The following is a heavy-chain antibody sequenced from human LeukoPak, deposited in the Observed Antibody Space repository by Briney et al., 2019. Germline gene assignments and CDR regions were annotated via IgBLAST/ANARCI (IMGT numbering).Heavy chain of an antibody. D-gene: IGHD3-22*01. Sequence: PSQTLSLTCTVSGGSISSSSYYWGWIRQPQGKGLEWIGSIYNSGSTYYNPSLKSRVTISVDTSKNQFSLKLSSVTAADTAVYFCARREYYDSSGYRWGQGTLVTVSS. CDR2: IYNSGST. CDR1: GGSISSSSYY. CDR3: ARREYYDSSGYR. V-gene: IGHV4-39*01. J-gene: IGHJ4*02.